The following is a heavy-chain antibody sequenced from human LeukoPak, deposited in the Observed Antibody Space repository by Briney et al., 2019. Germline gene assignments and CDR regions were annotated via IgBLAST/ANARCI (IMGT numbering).Heavy chain of an antibody. Sequence: GGSLRLSCAASGFTFSSYAMSWVRQAPGKGLEWVSAISGSGGSTYYADSVKGRFTISRDNSKNTPYLQMNSLRAEDTAVYYCAKGYDFLSGSFDYWGQGTLVTVSS. CDR1: GFTFSSYA. V-gene: IGHV3-23*01. D-gene: IGHD3/OR15-3a*01. CDR2: ISGSGGST. CDR3: AKGYDFLSGSFDY. J-gene: IGHJ4*02.